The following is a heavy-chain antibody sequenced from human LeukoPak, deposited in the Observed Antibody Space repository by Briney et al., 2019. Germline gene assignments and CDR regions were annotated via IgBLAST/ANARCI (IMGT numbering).Heavy chain of an antibody. D-gene: IGHD6-13*01. CDR1: GFTFSNYE. Sequence: GGSLRLSCAASGFTFSNYEMNWVRQAPGKGLEWVSYISNTGSNKYYADSVKGRFTISRDNAQNSLYLRMNSLRVEDTAVYFCARAWYGSSFDYWGQGTLVTVSS. V-gene: IGHV3-48*03. CDR2: ISNTGSNK. CDR3: ARAWYGSSFDY. J-gene: IGHJ4*02.